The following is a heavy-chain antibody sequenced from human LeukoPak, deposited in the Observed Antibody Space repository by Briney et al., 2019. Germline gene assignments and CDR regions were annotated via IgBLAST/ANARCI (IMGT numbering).Heavy chain of an antibody. CDR1: GFTVSSNY. CDR2: IYSGGTT. CDR3: ARVWPVPFGESPGGFYY. V-gene: IGHV3-66*02. D-gene: IGHD3-16*01. J-gene: IGHJ4*02. Sequence: GGSLRLSCAASGFTVSSNYMSWVRQAPGKGLEWVSVIYSGGTTYYADSVKGRFTISRDNSKNTLYLQMNSLRAEDTAVYYCARVWPVPFGESPGGFYYWGQGTLVTVSS.